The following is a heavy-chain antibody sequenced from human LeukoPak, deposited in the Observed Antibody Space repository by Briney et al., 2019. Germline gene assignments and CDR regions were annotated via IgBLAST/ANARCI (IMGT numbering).Heavy chain of an antibody. J-gene: IGHJ6*03. CDR2: ITSDGSST. V-gene: IGHV3-74*01. D-gene: IGHD3-16*01. CDR3: ARDPGYESSSPFWGGMDV. CDR1: GFTFSSSW. Sequence: AGSLRLSCTVSGFTFSSSWMHWVRQAPGKGLGWVSRITSDGSSTTYEDSVKGRFTTSRDNAKNPLYLQMDSLRDDDTAVYYCARDPGYESSSPFWGGMDVWGNGTTVIVS.